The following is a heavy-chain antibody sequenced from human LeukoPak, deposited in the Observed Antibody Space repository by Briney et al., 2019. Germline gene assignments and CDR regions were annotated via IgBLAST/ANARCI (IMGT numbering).Heavy chain of an antibody. J-gene: IGHJ4*02. CDR3: AKHKIAWRTFDC. CDR2: IKEDGSQI. V-gene: IGHV3-7*01. Sequence: PGGSLRLSCVASGFTFRDYWMTWVRQAPGKGLEWVANIKEDGSQINHEDSVKGRFTISRDNAKNSLYLQMNSLRVEDTAVYYCAKHKIAWRTFDCWGQGTLVTVSS. CDR1: GFTFRDYW. D-gene: IGHD1/OR15-1a*01.